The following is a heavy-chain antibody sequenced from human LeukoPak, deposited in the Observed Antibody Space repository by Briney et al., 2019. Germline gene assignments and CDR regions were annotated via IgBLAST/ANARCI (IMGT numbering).Heavy chain of an antibody. D-gene: IGHD6-19*01. Sequence: GRSLRLSCAASGFTFSSYGMHWVRQAPGKGLEWVAVISYDRSNKYYADSVKGRFTISRDNSKNTLYLQMNSLRAEDTAVYYCARDARLTVAGTFDYWGQGTLVTVSS. J-gene: IGHJ4*02. CDR3: ARDARLTVAGTFDY. V-gene: IGHV3-30*03. CDR1: GFTFSSYG. CDR2: ISYDRSNK.